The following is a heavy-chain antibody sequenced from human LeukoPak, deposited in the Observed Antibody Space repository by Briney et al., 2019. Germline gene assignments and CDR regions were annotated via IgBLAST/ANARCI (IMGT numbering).Heavy chain of an antibody. J-gene: IGHJ3*02. V-gene: IGHV3-48*01. CDR1: GFIFSRDS. CDR2: INGGGSPI. CDR3: ASPSPTVDAFDI. Sequence: PGGSLRLSCAASGFIFSRDSMNWVRQAPGKGLEWVAYINGGGSPIYYADSVRGRFTISRDNAKNSLYLQMNSLRAEDTAVYYCASPSPTVDAFDIWGQGTMVTVSS.